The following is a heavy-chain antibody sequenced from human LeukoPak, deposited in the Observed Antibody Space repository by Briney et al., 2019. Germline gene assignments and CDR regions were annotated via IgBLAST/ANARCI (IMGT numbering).Heavy chain of an antibody. CDR3: AKDYDFWSGFLLGAFDI. CDR2: IRYDGSNK. J-gene: IGHJ3*02. D-gene: IGHD3-3*01. Sequence: PGVSLRLSCAASGFTFSSYGMHWVRQAPGEGLEWVAFIRYDGSNKYYADSVKGRFTISRDNSKNTLYLQMNSLRAEDTAVYYCAKDYDFWSGFLLGAFDIWGQGTMVTVSS. V-gene: IGHV3-30*02. CDR1: GFTFSSYG.